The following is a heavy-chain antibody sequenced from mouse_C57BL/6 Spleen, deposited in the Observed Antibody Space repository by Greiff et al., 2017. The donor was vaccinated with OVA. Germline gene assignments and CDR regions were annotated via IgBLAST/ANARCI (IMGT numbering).Heavy chain of an antibody. J-gene: IGHJ2*01. D-gene: IGHD1-1*01. V-gene: IGHV1-69*01. CDR2: IDPSDSYT. CDR3: ARSITRVGADY. Sequence: QVQLQQPGAELVMPGASVKLSCKASGYTFTSYWMHWVKQRPGQGLEWIGEIDPSDSYTNYNQKFKGKSTLTVDKSSRTAYMQLSSLTSEDSAVYYCARSITRVGADYWGKGTTLTVSS. CDR1: GYTFTSYW.